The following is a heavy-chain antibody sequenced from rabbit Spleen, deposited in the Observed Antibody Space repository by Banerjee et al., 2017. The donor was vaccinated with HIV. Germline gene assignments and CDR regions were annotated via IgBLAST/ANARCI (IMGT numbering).Heavy chain of an antibody. J-gene: IGHJ4*01. V-gene: IGHV1S7*01. D-gene: IGHD1-1*01. CDR2: IDLVFGST. CDR3: VRGASSSGYYNL. Sequence: QLEESGGGLVKPEGSLKLSCKASGFDLSSCGVSWVRQAPGKGLEWIGYIDLVFGSTHYASWVNGRFTISSHNAQNTLYLQLNSLTVADTATYFCVRGASSSGYYNLWGPGTLVTVS. CDR1: GFDLSSCG.